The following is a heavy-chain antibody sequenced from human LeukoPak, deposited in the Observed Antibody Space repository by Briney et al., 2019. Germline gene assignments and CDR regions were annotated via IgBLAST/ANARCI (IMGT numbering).Heavy chain of an antibody. J-gene: IGHJ4*02. D-gene: IGHD3-22*01. CDR2: ISYDGSNK. V-gene: IGHV3-30-3*01. CDR1: GFTFSSYA. Sequence: GGSPRLSCAASGFTFSSYAMHWVRQAPGKGLEWVAVISYDGSNKYYADSVKGRFTISRDNSKNTLYLQMNSLRAEDTAVYYCASHYDSSAYYYTDDYWGQGTLVTVSS. CDR3: ASHYDSSAYYYTDDY.